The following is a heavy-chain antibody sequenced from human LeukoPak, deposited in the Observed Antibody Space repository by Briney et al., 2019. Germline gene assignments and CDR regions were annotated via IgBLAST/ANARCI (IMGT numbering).Heavy chain of an antibody. CDR3: ARSGSSVPAQDYYYYMDV. Sequence: ASVKVSCKASGYTFTSYDINWVRQATGQGLEWMGWMNPNSGNTGYAQKFQGRVTITRNTSISTAYMELSSLRSEDTAVYYCARSGSSVPAQDYYYYMDVWGKGTTVTASS. J-gene: IGHJ6*03. V-gene: IGHV1-8*03. D-gene: IGHD3-10*01. CDR1: GYTFTSYD. CDR2: MNPNSGNT.